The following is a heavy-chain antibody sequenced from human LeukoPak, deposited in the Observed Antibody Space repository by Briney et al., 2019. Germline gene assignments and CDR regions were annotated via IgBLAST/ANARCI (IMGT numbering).Heavy chain of an antibody. CDR2: IYYSGST. V-gene: IGHV4-30-4*08. D-gene: IGHD3-22*01. Sequence: SETLSLTCTVSGGSISSSSYYWGWIRQPPGKGLEWIGYIYYSGSTYYNPSLKSRVTISVDTSKNQFSLKLSSVTAADTAVYYCAKCFSSGYYSPFDYWGQGTLVTVSS. CDR3: AKCFSSGYYSPFDY. J-gene: IGHJ4*02. CDR1: GGSISSSSYY.